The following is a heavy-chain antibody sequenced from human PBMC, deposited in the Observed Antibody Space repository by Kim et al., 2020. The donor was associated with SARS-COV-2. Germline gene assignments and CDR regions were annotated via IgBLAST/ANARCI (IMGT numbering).Heavy chain of an antibody. V-gene: IGHV3-23*01. D-gene: IGHD2-2*01. J-gene: IGHJ4*02. Sequence: VKGRITNARDNSKNTLYLQIDSLRAEDTAIYYCAKDDRDIVVVPGAIAFDYWGQGTLVTVSS. CDR3: AKDDRDIVVVPGAIAFDY.